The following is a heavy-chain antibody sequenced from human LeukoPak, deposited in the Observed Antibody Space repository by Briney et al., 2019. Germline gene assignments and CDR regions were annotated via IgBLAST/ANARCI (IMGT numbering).Heavy chain of an antibody. D-gene: IGHD4-17*01. J-gene: IGHJ4*02. V-gene: IGHV4-61*01. CDR2: IYYSRST. CDR3: ARGYGNFDY. CDR1: GYSISSGYY. Sequence: SETLSLTCTVYGYSISSGYYWGWIRQPPGKGLEWIGYIYYSRSTNYKPSLKSRITISVDTSKNQFSLNLSSVTAADTAVYYCARGYGNFDYWGQGTLVTVSS.